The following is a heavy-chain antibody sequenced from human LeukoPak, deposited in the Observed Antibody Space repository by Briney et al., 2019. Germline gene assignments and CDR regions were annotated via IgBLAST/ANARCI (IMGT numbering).Heavy chain of an antibody. V-gene: IGHV1-8*01. J-gene: IGHJ4*02. D-gene: IGHD5-12*01. CDR3: ARDRGAVATGG. CDR2: MNPNSGNT. Sequence: ASVKVSCKASGYSFTSSYIHWVRQAPGQGLEWMGWMNPNSGNTGYAQKFQGRVTMTRNTSISTAYMELSSLRSEDTAVYYCARDRGAVATGGWGQGTLVTVSS. CDR1: GYSFTSSY.